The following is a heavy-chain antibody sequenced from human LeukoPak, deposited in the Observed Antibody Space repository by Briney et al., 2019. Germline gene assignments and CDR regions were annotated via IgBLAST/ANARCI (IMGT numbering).Heavy chain of an antibody. V-gene: IGHV3-23*01. CDR1: GFTFSNYA. CDR2: ISGSGGAT. D-gene: IGHD3-10*01. Sequence: GGSLRLSCAASGFTFSNYAMSWVRQAPGKGLEWVSGISGSGGATYHADSVKVRFTISRDNSKNTLYLQMNSQRAEDTGVYYCAKDSGINMVRGAPLGMDVWGQGTTVTVFS. J-gene: IGHJ6*02. CDR3: AKDSGINMVRGAPLGMDV.